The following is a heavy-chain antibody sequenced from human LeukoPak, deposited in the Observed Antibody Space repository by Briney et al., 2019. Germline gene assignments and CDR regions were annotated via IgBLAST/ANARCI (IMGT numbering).Heavy chain of an antibody. CDR3: ARDHRTMVRGVITY. CDR1: EYTFTGYY. D-gene: IGHD3-10*01. J-gene: IGHJ4*02. Sequence: GASVKVSCKASEYTFTGYYMHWVRQAPGQGLEWMGWINPNSGGTNYAQKFQGRVTMTRDTSISTAYMELSRLRSDDTAVYYCARDHRTMVRGVITYWGQGTLVTVSS. V-gene: IGHV1-2*02. CDR2: INPNSGGT.